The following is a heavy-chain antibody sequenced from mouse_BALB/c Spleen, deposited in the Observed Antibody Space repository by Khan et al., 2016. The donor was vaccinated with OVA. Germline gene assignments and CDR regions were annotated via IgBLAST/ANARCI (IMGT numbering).Heavy chain of an antibody. D-gene: IGHD3-1*01. CDR2: INPSTDYT. CDR1: GYTFTTYW. Sequence: QVQLQQPGAELAKPGASVKMSCKASGYTFTTYWMHWVKQRPGQGLEWIGYINPSTDYTEYNQKFKDKATLTADKSSSTAYMQLSSLKSGDSAVYYCARWGGSSVYSDYWGQGTTLPVSS. V-gene: IGHV1-7*01. CDR3: ARWGGSSVYSDY. J-gene: IGHJ2*01.